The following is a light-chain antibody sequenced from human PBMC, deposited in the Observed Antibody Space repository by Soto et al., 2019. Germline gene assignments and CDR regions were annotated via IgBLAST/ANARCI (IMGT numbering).Light chain of an antibody. J-gene: IGKJ1*01. CDR2: GAS. Sequence: ALTQSPGTLSLSPGEGATLSCRASQTVRGNYLAWYQQKPGQAPRLLIFGASNRAAGIPDRFSGSGSGTDFTLTISRLEPEDFAAYLCQEYGVSRAFGEGTKVDVK. CDR3: QEYGVSRA. V-gene: IGKV3-20*01. CDR1: QTVRGNY.